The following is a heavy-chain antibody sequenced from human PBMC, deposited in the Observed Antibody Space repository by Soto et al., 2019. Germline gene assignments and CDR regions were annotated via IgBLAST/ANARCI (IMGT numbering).Heavy chain of an antibody. Sequence: EVQLVESGGGLVQPGGSLRLSCAASGFTFNRYWMTWVRQAPGKGLEWVANIDQDGSEKYCVDSVKGRFTISRDNAKNSLYLQTNSLRAEDTAVYYCAREFWGSVSNDYWGQGTLVTVSS. V-gene: IGHV3-7*01. J-gene: IGHJ4*02. CDR1: GFTFNRYW. CDR2: IDQDGSEK. D-gene: IGHD3-16*01. CDR3: AREFWGSVSNDY.